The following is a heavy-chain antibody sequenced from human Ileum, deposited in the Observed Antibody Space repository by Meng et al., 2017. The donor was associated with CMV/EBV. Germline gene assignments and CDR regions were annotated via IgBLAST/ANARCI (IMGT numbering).Heavy chain of an antibody. Sequence: GGSLRLSCAASGFTFSDYYMSWIRQAPGKGLEWVSSISSSSSYIYYADSVKGRFTISRDNAKNSLYLQMNSLRDEDTAVYYCARPSGYPLAYYYYGMDVWGQGTTVTVSS. CDR3: ARPSGYPLAYYYYGMDV. CDR2: ISSSSSYI. J-gene: IGHJ6*02. V-gene: IGHV3-11*06. D-gene: IGHD3-3*01. CDR1: GFTFSDYY.